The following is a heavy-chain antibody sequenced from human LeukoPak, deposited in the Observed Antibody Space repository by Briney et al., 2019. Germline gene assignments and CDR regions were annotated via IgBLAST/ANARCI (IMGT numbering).Heavy chain of an antibody. Sequence: GGSLRLSCAASGFTFSSYSMNWVRQAPGKGLEWVSYISSSGSTIYYADSVKGRFTISRDNAKNSLYLQMNSLRAEDTAVYYCARVSVGYYYYYYMDVWGKGTTVTISS. D-gene: IGHD4-23*01. CDR3: ARVSVGYYYYYYMDV. J-gene: IGHJ6*03. CDR2: ISSSGSTI. CDR1: GFTFSSYS. V-gene: IGHV3-48*04.